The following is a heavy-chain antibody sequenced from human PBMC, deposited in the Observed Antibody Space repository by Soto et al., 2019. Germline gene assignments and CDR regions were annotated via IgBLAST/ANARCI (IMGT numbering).Heavy chain of an antibody. J-gene: IGHJ6*03. CDR3: AQAYSHYESYMDV. V-gene: IGHV1-69*02. CDR2: IIPILGIA. Sequence: QVQLVQSGAEVKKPGSSVKVSCKASGGTFSSYTISWVRQAPGQGLEWMGRIIPILGIANYAQKFQGRVTITADKSTSTAYMELSSLRSEDTSVYYCAQAYSHYESYMDVWGKGTTVTVS. D-gene: IGHD4-4*01. CDR1: GGTFSSYT.